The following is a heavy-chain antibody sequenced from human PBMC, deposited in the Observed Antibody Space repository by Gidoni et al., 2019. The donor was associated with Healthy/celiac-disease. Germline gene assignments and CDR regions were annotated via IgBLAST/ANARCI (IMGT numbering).Heavy chain of an antibody. J-gene: IGHJ4*02. CDR1: GFTFSSYW. CDR2: IKTDGSST. Sequence: EVQLVESGGGLVQPGGSLRLSCSDSGFTFSSYWMHWVRQAPGKGLVWVSRIKTDGSSTHYADSVQGRFTISRDNAKNTLYLQMSSLRAEDTAVYYCVRDLDGYNYWGQGTLVTVSS. V-gene: IGHV3-74*01. CDR3: VRDLDGYNY. D-gene: IGHD5-12*01.